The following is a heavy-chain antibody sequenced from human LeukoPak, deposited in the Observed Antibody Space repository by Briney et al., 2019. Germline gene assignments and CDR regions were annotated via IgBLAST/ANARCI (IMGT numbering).Heavy chain of an antibody. CDR1: GGSISSYY. J-gene: IGHJ6*03. CDR3: ARDYYGSGSYYNTDYYYMDV. D-gene: IGHD3-10*01. CDR2: IYYSGST. V-gene: IGHV4-59*01. Sequence: SETLSLTCTVSGGSISSYYWSWIRQPPGKGLEWIGYIYYSGSTNYNPSLKSRVTISVDTSKNQFSLKLSSVTAADTAVYYCARDYYGSGSYYNTDYYYMDVWGKGTTVTVSS.